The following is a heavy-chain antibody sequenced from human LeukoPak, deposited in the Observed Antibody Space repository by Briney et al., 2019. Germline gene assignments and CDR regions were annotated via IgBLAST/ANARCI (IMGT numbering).Heavy chain of an antibody. D-gene: IGHD3-22*01. CDR3: ARSAAYGFRSGYYYVMY. CDR1: GYTFTSYD. Sequence: ASVKVSXKASGYTFTSYDINWVRQATGQGLEWMGWMNPNSGNTGYAQKFQGRVTMTRNTSISTAYMELSSLRSEDTAVYYCARSAAYGFRSGYYYVMYWGQGTLVTVSS. V-gene: IGHV1-8*01. CDR2: MNPNSGNT. J-gene: IGHJ4*02.